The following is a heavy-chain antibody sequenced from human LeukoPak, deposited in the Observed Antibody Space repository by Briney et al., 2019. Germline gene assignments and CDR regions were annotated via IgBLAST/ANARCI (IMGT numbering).Heavy chain of an antibody. CDR1: GFTFSSYA. D-gene: IGHD3-22*01. CDR2: ISGSGGST. J-gene: IGHJ3*02. CDR3: AKAGGDYYDSSDDAFDI. V-gene: IGHV3-23*01. Sequence: GGSLRLSCAASGFTFSSYAMSWVRQAPGRGLEWVSAISGSGGSTYYADSVKGRFTISRDNSKNTLYLKMNSLRAEDTAVYYCAKAGGDYYDSSDDAFDIWGQGTMVTVSS.